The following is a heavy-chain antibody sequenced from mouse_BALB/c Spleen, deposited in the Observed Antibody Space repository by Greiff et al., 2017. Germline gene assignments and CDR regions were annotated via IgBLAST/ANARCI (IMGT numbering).Heavy chain of an antibody. D-gene: IGHD2-10*01. V-gene: IGHV2-6-5*01. CDR1: GFSLTDYG. Sequence: QVQLKQSGPGLVAPSQSLSITCTVSGFSLTDYGVSWIRQPPGKGLEWLGVIWGGGSTYYNSALKSRLSISKDNSKSQVFLKMNSLQTDDTAMYYCAIAYYGNYVWFAYWGQGTLVTVSA. J-gene: IGHJ3*01. CDR2: IWGGGST. CDR3: AIAYYGNYVWFAY.